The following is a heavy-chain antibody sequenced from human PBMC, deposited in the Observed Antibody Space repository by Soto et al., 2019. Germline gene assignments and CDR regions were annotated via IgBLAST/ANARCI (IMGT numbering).Heavy chain of an antibody. D-gene: IGHD7-27*01. CDR3: AKDMGMQADGFDY. CDR1: GFTVDDYA. V-gene: IGHV3-9*01. Sequence: EVQLVESEGGLVQPGRSLRLSCAASGFTVDDYAMHWVRQAPGKGLEWVSGISWNSGSIGYADSMKGRFTISRDNAKNSLYLQMNSLRAEDTALYYCAKDMGMQADGFDYWGQGTLVTVSS. CDR2: ISWNSGSI. J-gene: IGHJ4*02.